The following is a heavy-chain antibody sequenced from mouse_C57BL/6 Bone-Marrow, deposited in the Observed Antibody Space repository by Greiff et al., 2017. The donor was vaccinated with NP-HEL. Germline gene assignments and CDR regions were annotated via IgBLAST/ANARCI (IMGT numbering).Heavy chain of an antibody. J-gene: IGHJ2*01. CDR3: ARHVWGSPYYFDY. Sequence: EVKLVESGGGLVKPGGSLKLSCAASGFTFSSYTMSWVRQTPEKRLEWVATISGGGGNTYYPDSVKGRFTISRDNAKNTLYLQMSSLRAEDTALYYCARHVWGSPYYFDYWGQGTTLTVSS. CDR2: ISGGGGNT. V-gene: IGHV5-9*01. CDR1: GFTFSSYT. D-gene: IGHD1-1*02.